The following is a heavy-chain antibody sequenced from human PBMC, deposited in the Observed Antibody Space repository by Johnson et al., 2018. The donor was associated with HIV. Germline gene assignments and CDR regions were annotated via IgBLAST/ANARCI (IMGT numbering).Heavy chain of an antibody. J-gene: IGHJ3*02. CDR1: GFTFSDAW. Sequence: VQLVESGGGFVKPGGTLRISCAASGFTFSDAWMNWVRQSPGKGLEWVGRIKSKVDGGTTDLPAPVKGSFSISRDDSKNPVYLQMNSRKSEDTAVYYCTTDVDAFDIWCQWTMVTVSA. CDR2: IKSKVDGGTT. V-gene: IGHV3-15*01. CDR3: TTDVDAFDI.